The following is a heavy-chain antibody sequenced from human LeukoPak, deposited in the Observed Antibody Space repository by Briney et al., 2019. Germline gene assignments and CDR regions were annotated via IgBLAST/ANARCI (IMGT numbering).Heavy chain of an antibody. Sequence: GSVKVSCKASGYTFTSYGISWVRQAPGQGLEWMGWISAYNGNTNYAQKLQGRVTMTTDTSTSTAYMELRSLRSDDTAVYYCARDRGYCSGGSCYLGYWDYWGQGTLVTVSS. CDR1: GYTFTSYG. D-gene: IGHD2-15*01. V-gene: IGHV1-18*01. CDR3: ARDRGYCSGGSCYLGYWDY. J-gene: IGHJ4*02. CDR2: ISAYNGNT.